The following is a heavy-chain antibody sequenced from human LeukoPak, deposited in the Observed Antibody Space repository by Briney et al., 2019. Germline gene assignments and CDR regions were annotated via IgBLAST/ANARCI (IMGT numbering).Heavy chain of an antibody. J-gene: IGHJ4*02. CDR2: IYYSGST. CDR3: ARYTAMVIDY. V-gene: IGHV4-59*01. Sequence: KPSETLSLTCTVSGGSISSYYWSWIRQPPGKGLEWIGYIYYSGSTNYNPSLKSRVTISVDTSKNQFSLKLSSVTAADTAVYYCARYTAMVIDYWGQGTLVTVSS. D-gene: IGHD5-18*01. CDR1: GGSISSYY.